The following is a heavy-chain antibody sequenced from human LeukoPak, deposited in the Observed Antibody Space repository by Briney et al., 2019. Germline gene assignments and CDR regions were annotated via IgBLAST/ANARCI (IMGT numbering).Heavy chain of an antibody. V-gene: IGHV1-18*01. CDR2: ISAYNGNT. J-gene: IGHJ5*02. Sequence: ASVKVSCKASGYTFTSYGISWVRQAPGQGLEWMGWISAYNGNTNYAQKLQGRDTITTDTSTSTAYMELRSLRSDDTAVYYCARDIVVVPAAIRGGRHWFDPWGQGTLVTVSS. D-gene: IGHD2-2*02. CDR1: GYTFTSYG. CDR3: ARDIVVVPAAIRGGRHWFDP.